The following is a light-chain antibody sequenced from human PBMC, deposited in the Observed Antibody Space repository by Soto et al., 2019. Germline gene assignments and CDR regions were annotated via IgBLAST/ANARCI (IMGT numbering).Light chain of an antibody. J-gene: IGKJ5*01. CDR1: QNINNNY. CDR2: DAS. CDR3: QQHGISHIT. Sequence: GDRATLTCLCQNINNNYLAWYQHKPGQAPRLLIYDASPRATGVPARFSGSGSGTDSTLTIIRLEPDDSAVYYCQQHGISHITFGQGTRPAIK. V-gene: IGKV3-20*01.